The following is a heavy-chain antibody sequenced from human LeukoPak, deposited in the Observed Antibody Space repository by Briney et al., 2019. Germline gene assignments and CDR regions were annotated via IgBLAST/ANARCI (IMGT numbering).Heavy chain of an antibody. CDR3: ARDTTGDAGGVFDS. J-gene: IGHJ4*02. CDR1: GFNFNDYW. V-gene: IGHV3-74*01. D-gene: IGHD1-1*01. Sequence: GGSLRLSCAASGFNFNDYWMHWVRQGPGKGLVWVSRINSDGRSIDYADSVKGRFTISRDNARNSLYLQMNSLRAEVTAVYYCARDTTGDAGGVFDSWGQGTLVTVSS. CDR2: INSDGRSI.